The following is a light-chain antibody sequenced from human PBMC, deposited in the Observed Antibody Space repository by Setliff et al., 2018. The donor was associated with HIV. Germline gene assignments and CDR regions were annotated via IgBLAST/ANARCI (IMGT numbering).Light chain of an antibody. CDR1: QSISKQ. CDR2: GAS. J-gene: IGKJ1*01. Sequence: DIQLTQSPPSLSASVGDTVTITCRASQSISKQLNWYQQKPGKAPKLLIFGASRLQSGVPSRFSGSGSGTDFTLTISTLQPEDFASYYCQQGYSTQWTFGQGTKVDIK. V-gene: IGKV1-39*01. CDR3: QQGYSTQWT.